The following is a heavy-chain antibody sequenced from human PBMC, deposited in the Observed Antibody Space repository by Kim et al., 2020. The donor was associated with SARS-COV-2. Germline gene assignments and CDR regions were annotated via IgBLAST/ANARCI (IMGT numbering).Heavy chain of an antibody. CDR2: INTNTGNP. V-gene: IGHV7-4-1*02. J-gene: IGHJ6*02. Sequence: ASVKVSCKASGYTFTSYAMNWVRQAPGQGLEWMVWINTNTGNPTYAQGFTGRFVFSLDTSVSTAYLQISSLKAEDTAVYYCARFYYGSGSYYNYYGMDVWGQGTTVTVSS. CDR3: ARFYYGSGSYYNYYGMDV. CDR1: GYTFTSYA. D-gene: IGHD3-10*01.